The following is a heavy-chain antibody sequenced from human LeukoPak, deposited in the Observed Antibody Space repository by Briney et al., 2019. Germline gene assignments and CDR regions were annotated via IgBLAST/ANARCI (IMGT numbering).Heavy chain of an antibody. Sequence: ASVKVSCKASGNTFTGSYMNGVGKALGQGLEWMGGINPNSGGTNYAQKFQGRVTMTRDTSISTAYMELSRLRSDDTAVYYCARDPPPYYDSSGYYHWGQGTLVTVSS. D-gene: IGHD3-22*01. CDR1: GNTFTGSY. CDR2: INPNSGGT. J-gene: IGHJ5*02. CDR3: ARDPPPYYDSSGYYH. V-gene: IGHV1-2*02.